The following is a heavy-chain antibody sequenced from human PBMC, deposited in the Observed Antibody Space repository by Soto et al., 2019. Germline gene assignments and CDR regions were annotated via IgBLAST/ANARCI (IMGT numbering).Heavy chain of an antibody. V-gene: IGHV3-23*01. CDR3: AGPGYSSQDY. D-gene: IGHD5-18*01. J-gene: IGHJ4*02. Sequence: GGSLRLSCAASGFTFISFAFIWVRQSPGKGLEWVSAISGSGDDTDYVDSVKGRSTISRDNSKNTLYLQMNSLRAEDTAVYYCAGPGYSSQDYWGQGALVTVSS. CDR1: GFTFISFA. CDR2: ISGSGDDT.